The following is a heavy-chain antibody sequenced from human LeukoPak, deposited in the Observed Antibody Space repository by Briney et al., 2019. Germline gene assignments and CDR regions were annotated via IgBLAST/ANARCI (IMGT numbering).Heavy chain of an antibody. CDR1: GYSFTSCW. J-gene: IGHJ5*02. CDR2: IYPGDSDT. D-gene: IGHD6-19*01. Sequence: GESLKISCQGSGYSFTSCWIGWVRQMPGKGLEWMGIIYPGDSDTRYSPSFQGQVTISADKSISTAYLQWSSLKASDTAMYYCARQASSGWYGLWNWFDPWGQGTLVTVSS. CDR3: ARQASSGWYGLWNWFDP. V-gene: IGHV5-51*01.